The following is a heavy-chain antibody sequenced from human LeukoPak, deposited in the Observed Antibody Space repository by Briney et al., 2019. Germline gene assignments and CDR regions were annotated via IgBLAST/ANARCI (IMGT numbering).Heavy chain of an antibody. J-gene: IGHJ4*02. D-gene: IGHD2-15*01. V-gene: IGHV3-30-3*01. CDR1: GFTFSSYA. CDR2: ISYNGNNK. Sequence: HTGRSLRLSCAASGFTFSSYAMHWVRQAPGKGLEWVAVISYNGNNKYYADSVKGRFTISRDNSKNTLYLQMNSLRAEDTAVYYCARALGYCSGGNCYIFDHWGQGSLVTVSS. CDR3: ARALGYCSGGNCYIFDH.